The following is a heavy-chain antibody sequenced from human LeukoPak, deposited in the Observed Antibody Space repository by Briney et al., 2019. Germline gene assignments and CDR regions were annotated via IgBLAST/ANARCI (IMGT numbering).Heavy chain of an antibody. Sequence: PGGSLRLSCVASGFTFDDYGMSWVRQAPGKGLEWVSGINWNGGSKGYADSVKGRFTITRDNAKNSLYLQMNSLRAEDTALYYCARAKYYYDSSGYCDWGQGTLVTVSS. D-gene: IGHD3-22*01. CDR3: ARAKYYYDSSGYCD. CDR1: GFTFDDYG. V-gene: IGHV3-20*04. J-gene: IGHJ4*02. CDR2: INWNGGSK.